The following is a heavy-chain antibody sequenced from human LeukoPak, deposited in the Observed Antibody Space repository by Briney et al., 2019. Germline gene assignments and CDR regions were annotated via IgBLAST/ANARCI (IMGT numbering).Heavy chain of an antibody. J-gene: IGHJ3*02. CDR1: GGSISSNY. CDR3: TQGFDI. V-gene: IGHV4-59*08. CDR2: IYYSGST. Sequence: SETLSLTCSVSGGSISSNYWGWIRQPPGKGLEWIGYIYYSGSTNYNPSLKSRVTISVDTSRNQFSLRLSSVTAADTAVYFCTQGFDIWGQGTVVTVSS.